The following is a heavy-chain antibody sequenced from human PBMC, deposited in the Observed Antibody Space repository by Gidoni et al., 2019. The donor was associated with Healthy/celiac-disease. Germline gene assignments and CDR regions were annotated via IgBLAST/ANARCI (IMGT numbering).Heavy chain of an antibody. CDR2: INPSGGST. D-gene: IGHD2-2*01. J-gene: IGHJ5*02. V-gene: IGHV1-46*03. CDR1: GYTFTSYY. CDR3: ARERPPRGVVVPAASGSRFDP. Sequence: QVQLVQSGAEVKKPGASVKVSCKASGYTFTSYYMHWVRQAPGQGLEWMGIINPSGGSTSYAQKFQGRVTMTRDTSTSTVYMELSSLRSEDTAVYYCARERPPRGVVVPAASGSRFDPWGQGTLVTVSS.